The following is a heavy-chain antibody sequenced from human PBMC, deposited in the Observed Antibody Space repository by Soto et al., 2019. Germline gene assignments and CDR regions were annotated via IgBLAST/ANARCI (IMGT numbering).Heavy chain of an antibody. J-gene: IGHJ6*03. CDR2: TYYRSKWYN. Sequence: KQSQTLSLPCAISGDSVSSNSAAWNWIRQSPSRGLEWLGRTYYRSKWYNDYAVSVKSRITINPDTSKNQFSLQLNSVTPEDTAVYYCARDSGRSGGSSKNFNYYYMDVWGKGTTVTVSS. D-gene: IGHD2-15*01. CDR3: ARDSGRSGGSSKNFNYYYMDV. CDR1: GDSVSSNSAA. V-gene: IGHV6-1*01.